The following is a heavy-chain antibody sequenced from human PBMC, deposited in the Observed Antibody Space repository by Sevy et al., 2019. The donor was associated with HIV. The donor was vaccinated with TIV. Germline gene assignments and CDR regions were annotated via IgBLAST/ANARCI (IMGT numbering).Heavy chain of an antibody. J-gene: IGHJ4*02. CDR1: GFTFSSYA. Sequence: GESLKISCAASGFTFSSYAMSWVRQAPGKGLEWVSAISGSGISTYYADSVKGRFTISRDNSKNTLYLQMYNLRAEDTAVLYCAKGIGYSGYETDYWGQGTLVTVSS. CDR2: ISGSGIST. V-gene: IGHV3-23*01. D-gene: IGHD5-12*01. CDR3: AKGIGYSGYETDY.